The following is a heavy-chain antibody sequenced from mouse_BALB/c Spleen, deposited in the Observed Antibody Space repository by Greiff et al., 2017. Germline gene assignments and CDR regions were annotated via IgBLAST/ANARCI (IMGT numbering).Heavy chain of an antibody. J-gene: IGHJ1*01. CDR3: ARGGWLLREKSGYWYFDV. D-gene: IGHD2-3*01. CDR2: ISYDGSN. Sequence: DVQLQESGPGLVKPSQSLSLTCSVTGYSITSGYYWNWIRQFPGNKLEWMGYISYDGSNNYNPSLKNRISITRDTSKNQFFLKLNSVTTEDTATYYCARGGWLLREKSGYWYFDVWGAGTTVTVSS. V-gene: IGHV3-6*02. CDR1: GYSITSGYY.